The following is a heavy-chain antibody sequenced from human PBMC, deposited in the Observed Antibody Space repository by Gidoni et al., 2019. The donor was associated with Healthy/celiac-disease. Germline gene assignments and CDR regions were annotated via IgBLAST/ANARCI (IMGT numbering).Heavy chain of an antibody. CDR3: AKDTSKYTYTLKYYSYGMDV. J-gene: IGHJ6*02. CDR1: GFTFDEYA. CDR2: SSCDSVTI. V-gene: IGHV3-9*01. D-gene: IGHD2-2*02. Sequence: EVPLVASGGGLVQPGRYLRLSCAASGFTFDEYAMHWVWQAPGQGLVWVAVSSCDSVTICDADSVKGGFTISRDKAKNSLNLQMNSLRAEDTALYYCAKDTSKYTYTLKYYSYGMDVWGQGTTVTVSS.